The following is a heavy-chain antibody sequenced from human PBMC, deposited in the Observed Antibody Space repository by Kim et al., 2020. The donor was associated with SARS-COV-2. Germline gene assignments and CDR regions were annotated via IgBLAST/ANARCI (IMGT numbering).Heavy chain of an antibody. J-gene: IGHJ4*02. Sequence: SETLSLTCTVSGGSISSYYWSWIRQPPGKGLEWIGYIYYSGSTNYNPSLKSRVTISVDTSKNQFSLKLSSVTAADTAVYYCARGLRDGYNYQYYFDYWGQGTLVTVSS. D-gene: IGHD5-12*01. CDR2: IYYSGST. V-gene: IGHV4-59*01. CDR1: GGSISSYY. CDR3: ARGLRDGYNYQYYFDY.